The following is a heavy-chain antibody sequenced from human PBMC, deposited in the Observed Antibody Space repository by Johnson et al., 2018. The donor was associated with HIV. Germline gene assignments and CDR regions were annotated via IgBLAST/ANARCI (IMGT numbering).Heavy chain of an antibody. CDR1: GFTFDDYA. CDR2: ISWNSGSI. D-gene: IGHD2-2*01. Sequence: VQLVESGGGVVRPGGSLRLSCAASGFTFDDYAMHWVRQAPGKGLEWVSGISWNSGSIGYADSVKGRFTISRDNAKNSLDRQMTSLRAEDTALYYCAKDTLVASGFDSWGQGTMVTVSS. J-gene: IGHJ3*02. V-gene: IGHV3-9*01. CDR3: AKDTLVASGFDS.